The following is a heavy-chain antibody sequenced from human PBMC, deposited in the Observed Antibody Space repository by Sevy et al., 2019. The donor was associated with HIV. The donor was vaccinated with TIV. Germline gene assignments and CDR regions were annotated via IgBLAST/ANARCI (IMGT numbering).Heavy chain of an antibody. V-gene: IGHV3-23*01. J-gene: IGHJ4*02. Sequence: GGSLRLSCAASGFTFSSYAMSWVRQAPGKGLEWVSAISGSGGSTYYAASVKGRFTISRDNSKNTLYLQMNSLRAEDTAVYYCAKWSILELRHFDYWGQGTLVTVSS. D-gene: IGHD1-7*01. CDR1: GFTFSSYA. CDR3: AKWSILELRHFDY. CDR2: ISGSGGST.